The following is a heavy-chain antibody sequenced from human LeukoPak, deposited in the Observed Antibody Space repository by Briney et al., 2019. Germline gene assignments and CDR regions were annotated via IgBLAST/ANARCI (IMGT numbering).Heavy chain of an antibody. CDR3: ARVNLGATFDY. CDR2: IKPDESEK. CDR1: GFTISSYW. Sequence: GGSLRLSCAASGFTISSYWMTWVRQAPGKGLEWVANIKPDESEKYYVDSVKGRFTISRDNAKNSLYLQMNSLRAEDTAVYYCARVNLGATFDYWGQGTLVTVSS. V-gene: IGHV3-7*01. J-gene: IGHJ4*02. D-gene: IGHD1-26*01.